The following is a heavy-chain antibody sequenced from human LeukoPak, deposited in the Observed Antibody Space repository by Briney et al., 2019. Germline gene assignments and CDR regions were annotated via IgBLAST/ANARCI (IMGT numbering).Heavy chain of an antibody. CDR2: INSDGSTT. J-gene: IGHJ4*02. CDR1: GFTFSGYW. Sequence: GGSLRLSCAASGFTFSGYWMHCVRQAPGKGLVWVSRINSDGSTTSYADSVMGRFTISRDNAKNTLYLQMNSLRAEDTAVYYCARVIYSGWEGELSDWGQGTLVTVSS. V-gene: IGHV3-74*01. D-gene: IGHD6-19*01. CDR3: ARVIYSGWEGELSD.